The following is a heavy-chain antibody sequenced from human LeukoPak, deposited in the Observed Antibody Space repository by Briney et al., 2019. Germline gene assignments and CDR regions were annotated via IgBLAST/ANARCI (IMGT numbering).Heavy chain of an antibody. J-gene: IGHJ4*02. D-gene: IGHD4-17*01. CDR2: ISSSSSYI. Sequence: PGGSLRLSCAASGFTFSSYSMNWVRQAPGKVLEWVSSISSSSSYIYYADSVKGRFTISRDNAKNSLYLQMNSLRAEDTAVYYCARDRATVTTNPRGVEDYWGQGTLVTVSS. CDR1: GFTFSSYS. V-gene: IGHV3-21*01. CDR3: ARDRATVTTNPRGVEDY.